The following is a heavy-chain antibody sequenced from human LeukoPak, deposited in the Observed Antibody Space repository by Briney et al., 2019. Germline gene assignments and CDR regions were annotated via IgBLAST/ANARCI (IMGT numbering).Heavy chain of an antibody. J-gene: IGHJ4*02. D-gene: IGHD6-13*01. CDR2: ISYDGSNK. V-gene: IGHV3-30*18. CDR3: AKPYSSSWYGLFDY. Sequence: GGSLRLSCAASGFTFSRYGMHWVRQAPGKGLEWVAVISYDGSNKYYADSVKGRFTISRDNSKNTLYLQMNSLRAEDTAVYYCAKPYSSSWYGLFDYWGQGTLVTVPS. CDR1: GFTFSRYG.